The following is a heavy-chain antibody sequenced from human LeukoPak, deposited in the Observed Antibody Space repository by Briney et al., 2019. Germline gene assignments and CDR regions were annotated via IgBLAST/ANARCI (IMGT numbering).Heavy chain of an antibody. D-gene: IGHD6-19*01. J-gene: IGHJ4*02. CDR1: GFTFSSYA. CDR3: ARGLSGRPGEADY. Sequence: PGGSLRLSCAASGFTFSSYAMHWVRQPPGKGLEWIGEINHSGSTNYNPSLKSRVTISVDTSKNQFSLKLSSVTAADTAVYYCARGLSGRPGEADYWGQGTLVTVSS. V-gene: IGHV4-34*01. CDR2: INHSGST.